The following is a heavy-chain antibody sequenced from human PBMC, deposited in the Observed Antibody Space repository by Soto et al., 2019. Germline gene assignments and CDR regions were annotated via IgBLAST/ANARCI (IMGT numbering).Heavy chain of an antibody. D-gene: IGHD3-22*01. Sequence: SLSLSCAASGFIFSTYAMSWVRHATGQGLEWVSAISGSGGRTYYADSVKGRFTISRDNSKNTLYLQMNSLRAEDTAVYYCAKEGGSSGYYDYWGQGTPVTVSS. CDR1: GFIFSTYA. J-gene: IGHJ4*02. CDR3: AKEGGSSGYYDY. CDR2: ISGSGGRT. V-gene: IGHV3-23*01.